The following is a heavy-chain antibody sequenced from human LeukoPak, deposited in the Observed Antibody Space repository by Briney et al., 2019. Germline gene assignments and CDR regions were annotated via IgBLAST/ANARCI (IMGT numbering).Heavy chain of an antibody. Sequence: PSETLSLTCTVSGGSISSSSYYWGWIRQPPGKGLEWIGSIYYSGSTYYNPSLKSRVTISVDTSKNQFSLKLSSVTAADTAVYYCARDGDRYPPLRWFDPWGQGTLVTVSS. V-gene: IGHV4-39*07. CDR3: ARDGDRYPPLRWFDP. D-gene: IGHD3-9*01. J-gene: IGHJ5*02. CDR2: IYYSGST. CDR1: GGSISSSSYY.